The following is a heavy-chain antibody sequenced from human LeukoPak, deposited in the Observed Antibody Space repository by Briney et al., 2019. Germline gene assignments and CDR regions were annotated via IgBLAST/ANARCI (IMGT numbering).Heavy chain of an antibody. V-gene: IGHV3-23*01. Sequence: GGSLRLSCAASGFTFSSNAMSWVRQAPGKGLEWVSAISGSGGSTYYADSVRGRFTISRDKFKNTLYLHMNSLRAEDTAVYYCAKDSRRTSGWYYFDYWGQGTLVTVSS. J-gene: IGHJ4*02. CDR1: GFTFSSNA. D-gene: IGHD6-19*01. CDR3: AKDSRRTSGWYYFDY. CDR2: ISGSGGST.